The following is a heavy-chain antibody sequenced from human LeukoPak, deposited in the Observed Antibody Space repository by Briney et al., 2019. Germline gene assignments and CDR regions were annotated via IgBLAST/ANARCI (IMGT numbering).Heavy chain of an antibody. CDR3: AREPTQYYYDSSGYYGY. V-gene: IGHV4-38-2*02. D-gene: IGHD3-22*01. Sequence: SETLSLTCTVSGYSISSGYYWGWIRQPPGKGLDWIGSIYHSGSTYYNPSLKSRVTISVDTSKNQFSLKLSSVTAADTAVYYCAREPTQYYYDSSGYYGYWGQGTLVTVSS. CDR2: IYHSGST. CDR1: GYSISSGYY. J-gene: IGHJ4*02.